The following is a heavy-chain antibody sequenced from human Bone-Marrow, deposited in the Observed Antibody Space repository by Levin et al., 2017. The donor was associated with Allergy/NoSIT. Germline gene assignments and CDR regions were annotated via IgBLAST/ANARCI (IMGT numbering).Heavy chain of an antibody. CDR2: INQDGGDP. CDR3: ARDYWRFFDY. V-gene: IGHV3-7*01. J-gene: IGHJ4*02. Sequence: GGSLRLSCAVSGFTFSSSWMGWVRQAPGKGLEWVANINQDGGDPYYVASVKGRFTISRDNAKNSLYLLMNSLRAEDTAVYYCARDYWRFFDYWGQGTLVTVSS. D-gene: IGHD2-8*02. CDR1: GFTFSSSW.